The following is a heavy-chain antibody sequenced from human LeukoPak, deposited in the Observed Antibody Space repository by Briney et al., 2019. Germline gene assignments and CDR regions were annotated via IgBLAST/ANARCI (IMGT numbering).Heavy chain of an antibody. CDR1: GFTFSSYT. Sequence: PGGSLRLSCAASGFTFSSYTMNWVRQAPGEGLEWVSFISSSSASTYYADSVKGRFTISRDNAKNSLHLQMDSLRAEDTAVYYCATGGGGAYWGQGTLVTVSS. D-gene: IGHD2-15*01. J-gene: IGHJ4*02. CDR2: ISSSSAST. V-gene: IGHV3-21*01. CDR3: ATGGGGAY.